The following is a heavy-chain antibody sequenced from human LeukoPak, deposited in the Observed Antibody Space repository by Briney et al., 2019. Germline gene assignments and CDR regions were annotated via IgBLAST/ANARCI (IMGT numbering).Heavy chain of an antibody. Sequence: PSETLSLTCTVSGGSISSSSYYWGWIRQPPGTGLEWIGSIYYSGSTYYNPSLKSRVTISVDTSKNQFSLKLSSVTAADTAVYYCARHPGDIVVVRYWFDPWGQGTLVTVSS. CDR1: GGSISSSSYY. CDR2: IYYSGST. V-gene: IGHV4-39*01. J-gene: IGHJ5*02. CDR3: ARHPGDIVVVRYWFDP. D-gene: IGHD2-2*01.